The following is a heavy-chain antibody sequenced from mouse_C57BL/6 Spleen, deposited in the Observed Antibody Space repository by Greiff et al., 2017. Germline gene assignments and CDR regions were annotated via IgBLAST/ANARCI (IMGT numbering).Heavy chain of an antibody. CDR2: IYPGDGDT. CDR3: AGYKGVY. J-gene: IGHJ2*01. D-gene: IGHD1-3*01. Sequence: QVQLKESGAELVKPGASVKLSCKASGYAFSSYWMNWVTQRPGKGLEWIGQIYPGDGDTNYNGKFKGKATLTADKSSSTAYMQLSSLTSEDSAVYFCAGYKGVYWGQGTTLTVSS. CDR1: GYAFSSYW. V-gene: IGHV1-80*01.